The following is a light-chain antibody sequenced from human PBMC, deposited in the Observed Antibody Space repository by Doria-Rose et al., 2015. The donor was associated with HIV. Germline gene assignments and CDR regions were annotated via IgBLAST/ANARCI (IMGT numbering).Light chain of an antibody. CDR3: NSRDSSGNHWL. J-gene: IGLJ3*02. Sequence: PAVSVALGQTVRITCQGDSLRSYYAGWYQQKPGQAPILVIYGKNNRPSGIPDRFSGSSSGNTASLTITGAQAEDEADYYCNSRDSSGNHWLFRGGTKLTVL. CDR1: SLRSYY. V-gene: IGLV3-19*01. CDR2: GKN.